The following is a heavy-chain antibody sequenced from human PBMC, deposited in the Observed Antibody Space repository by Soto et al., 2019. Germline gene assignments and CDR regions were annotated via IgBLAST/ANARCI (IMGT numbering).Heavy chain of an antibody. Sequence: GGSLRLSCAASGFTFNNYAMSWVRQAPGKGLEWVSSISGGGTGTYSADSVKGRFTISSDKSKNTVYLQMNSLRAEDTAVYYCARDRGGYFDYWGQGTLVTVSS. V-gene: IGHV3-23*01. J-gene: IGHJ4*02. CDR2: ISGGGTGT. D-gene: IGHD3-10*01. CDR1: GFTFNNYA. CDR3: ARDRGGYFDY.